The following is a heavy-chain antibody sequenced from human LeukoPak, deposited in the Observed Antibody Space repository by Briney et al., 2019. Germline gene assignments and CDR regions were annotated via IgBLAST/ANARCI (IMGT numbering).Heavy chain of an antibody. CDR3: ARGRAAALNY. CDR1: GGSFSGYY. J-gene: IGHJ4*02. Sequence: PSETLSLTCAVSGGSFSGYYWSWIRQPPGKGLEWIGEINHSGSTNYNPSLKSRVTISVDTSKNQFSLKLSSVTAADTAVYYCARGRAAALNYWGQGTLVTVSS. V-gene: IGHV4-34*01. CDR2: INHSGST. D-gene: IGHD6-13*01.